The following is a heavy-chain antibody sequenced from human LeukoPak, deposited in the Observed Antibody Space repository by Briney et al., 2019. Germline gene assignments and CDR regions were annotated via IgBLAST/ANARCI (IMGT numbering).Heavy chain of an antibody. Sequence: ASVKVSCKASGYTFTSYGISWVRQAPGQGLEWMGWINTNTGNPTYAQGFTGRFVFSLDTSVSTAYLQISSLKAEDTAVYYCARVAARLWFGELVDYWGQGTLVTVSS. V-gene: IGHV7-4-1*02. J-gene: IGHJ4*02. D-gene: IGHD3-10*01. CDR1: GYTFTSYG. CDR3: ARVAARLWFGELVDY. CDR2: INTNTGNP.